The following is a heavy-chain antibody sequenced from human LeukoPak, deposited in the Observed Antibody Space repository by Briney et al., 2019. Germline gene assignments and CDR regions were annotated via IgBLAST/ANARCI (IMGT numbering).Heavy chain of an antibody. J-gene: IGHJ3*02. CDR1: GGSISSGGYS. CDR2: IYHSGST. Sequence: PSQTLSLTCAVSGGSISSGGYSWSWIRQPPEKGLEWIGYIYHSGSTYYNPSLKSRVTISVDRSKNQFSLKLSSVTAADTAVYYCARARLLLENAFDIWGQGTMVTVSS. V-gene: IGHV4-30-2*01. D-gene: IGHD3-3*01. CDR3: ARARLLLENAFDI.